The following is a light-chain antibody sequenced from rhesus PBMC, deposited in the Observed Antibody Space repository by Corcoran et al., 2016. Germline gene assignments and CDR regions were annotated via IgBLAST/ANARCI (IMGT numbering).Light chain of an antibody. Sequence: DIQMTQSPSSLSASVGDKVTITCQASQSISSWLAWYQHKPGKAPKPLIYKASMLESGVPSRFSGCGSGTDFTLTISSLQPEDFATYYWQQYNSAPYSFGQGTKVEIK. V-gene: IGKV1-16*01. J-gene: IGKJ2*01. CDR1: QSISSW. CDR2: KAS. CDR3: QQYNSAPYS.